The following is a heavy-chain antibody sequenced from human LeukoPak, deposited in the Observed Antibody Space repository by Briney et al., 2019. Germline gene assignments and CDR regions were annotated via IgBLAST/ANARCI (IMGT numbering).Heavy chain of an antibody. CDR1: GGSISSYY. CDR2: IYYSGST. Sequence: SETLSLTCTVSGGSISSYYWSWIRQPPGKGLEWIGYIYYSGSTNYYPSLKSRVTISVDTSKNQFSLKLTSVTAADTAVYYCARGATIFGVVHAFDFWGQGTLVTVSS. CDR3: ARGATIFGVVHAFDF. J-gene: IGHJ4*02. D-gene: IGHD3-3*01. V-gene: IGHV4-59*01.